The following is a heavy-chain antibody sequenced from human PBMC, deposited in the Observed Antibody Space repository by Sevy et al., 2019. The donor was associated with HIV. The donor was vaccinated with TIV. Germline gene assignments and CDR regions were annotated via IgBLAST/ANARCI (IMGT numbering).Heavy chain of an antibody. CDR3: ARLGADSSGYYSDYYYYGMDV. Sequence: ASVKVSCKAFGYTFTSYGISWVRQAPGQGLEWMGWISAYNGNTNYAQKLQGRDTMTTDTSTSTAYMEPRRLGSDDTAVYYCARLGADSSGYYSDYYYYGMDVWGQGTTVTVSS. CDR1: GYTFTSYG. D-gene: IGHD3-22*01. CDR2: ISAYNGNT. J-gene: IGHJ6*02. V-gene: IGHV1-18*01.